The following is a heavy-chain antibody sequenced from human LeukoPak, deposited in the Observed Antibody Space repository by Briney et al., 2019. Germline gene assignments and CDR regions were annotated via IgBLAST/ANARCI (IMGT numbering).Heavy chain of an antibody. CDR1: AFSFSNYN. V-gene: IGHV3-48*04. J-gene: IGHJ6*04. CDR2: ISSSGSTI. D-gene: IGHD3-10*02. CDR3: AELGITMIGGV. Sequence: GGSLRLSCAASAFSFSNYNMNWVRQAPGKGLEWVSYISSSGSTIYYADSVKGRFTISRDNAKNSLYLQMNSLRAEDTAVYYCAELGITMIGGVWGKGTTVAISS.